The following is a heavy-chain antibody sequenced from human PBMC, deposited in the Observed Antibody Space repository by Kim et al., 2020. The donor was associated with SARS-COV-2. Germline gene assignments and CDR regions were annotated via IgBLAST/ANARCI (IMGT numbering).Heavy chain of an antibody. Sequence: GGSLRLSCAASGFTFSSYAMHWVRQAPGKGLEWVAVIWYDGSNKYYADSVKGRFTISRDNSKNTLYLQMNSLRAEDTAVYYCAKDGGIAAPGYYYYGMDVWGQGTTVTVSS. CDR3: AKDGGIAAPGYYYYGMDV. CDR1: GFTFSSYA. D-gene: IGHD6-13*01. J-gene: IGHJ6*02. CDR2: IWYDGSNK. V-gene: IGHV3-33*06.